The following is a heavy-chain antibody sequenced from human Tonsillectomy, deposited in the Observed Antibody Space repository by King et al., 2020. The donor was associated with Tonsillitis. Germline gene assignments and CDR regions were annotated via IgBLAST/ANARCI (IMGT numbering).Heavy chain of an antibody. CDR1: GYTFTDYG. V-gene: IGHV1-18*01. CDR3: GRIYCGGDCYSGPWDY. D-gene: IGHD2-21*02. J-gene: IGHJ4*02. CDR2: ISTYNGNT. Sequence: QLVQSGAEVKKPGASVKVSCQASGYTFTDYGVSWVRQAPGQGLEWMGWISTYNGNTNYAQKLQGRVTMTTDTSTSTAYMELRSLRSDATAVYYCGRIYCGGDCYSGPWDYWGQGTLVTVSS.